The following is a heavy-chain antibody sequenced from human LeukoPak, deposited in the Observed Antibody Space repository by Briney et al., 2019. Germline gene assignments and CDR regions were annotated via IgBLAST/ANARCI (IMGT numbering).Heavy chain of an antibody. CDR2: ISYDGSNK. Sequence: PGRSLRLSCAASGFTFSSYGMHWVRQAPGKGLEWVAVISYDGSNKYYADSVKGRFTISRDNSKNTLYLQMNSLRAEDTAVYYCAKDKSEGWLQKGKYFQHWGQGTLVTVSS. J-gene: IGHJ1*01. V-gene: IGHV3-30*18. CDR1: GFTFSSYG. CDR3: AKDKSEGWLQKGKYFQH. D-gene: IGHD5-24*01.